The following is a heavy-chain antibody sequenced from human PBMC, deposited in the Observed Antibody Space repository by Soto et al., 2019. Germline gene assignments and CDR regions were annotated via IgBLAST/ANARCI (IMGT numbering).Heavy chain of an antibody. V-gene: IGHV3-48*02. CDR3: ARVRRNDASDYYGMDV. J-gene: IGHJ6*02. CDR2: ISSGSTTI. Sequence: GGSLRLSCAASGFSFSTSTMNWVRQAPGKGLEWGSYISSGSTTIYYADSVKGRFTISRDNGKNSLYLQMNSLRDEATAVYYCARVRRNDASDYYGMDVWGQGTTVTVSS. D-gene: IGHD1-1*01. CDR1: GFSFSTST.